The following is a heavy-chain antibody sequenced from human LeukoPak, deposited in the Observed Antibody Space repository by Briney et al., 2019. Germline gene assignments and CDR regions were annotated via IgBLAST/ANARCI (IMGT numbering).Heavy chain of an antibody. CDR2: ISSSSSTI. D-gene: IGHD3-22*01. Sequence: GGSLRLSCAASGFTFSDYYMSWIRQAPGKGLEWVSYISSSSSTIYYADSVKGRFTISRDNAKNSLYLQMNSLRAEDTAVYYCARAPITMIVHNWGQGTLVTVSS. J-gene: IGHJ4*02. CDR1: GFTFSDYY. V-gene: IGHV3-11*04. CDR3: ARAPITMIVHN.